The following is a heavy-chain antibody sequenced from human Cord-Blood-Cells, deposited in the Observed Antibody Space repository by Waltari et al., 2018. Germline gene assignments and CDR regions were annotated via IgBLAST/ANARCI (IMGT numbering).Heavy chain of an antibody. CDR1: GGTFSSYA. CDR2: IIPIFGTA. CDR3: ASSSPYSSSSMGYFDY. Sequence: QVQLVQSGAEVKKPGSSVKVSCKASGGTFSSYAISWVRQAPGQGLEWVGGIIPIFGTANYAQKFQGRVTITADESTSTAYMGLSSLRSEDTAVYYCASSSPYSSSSMGYFDYWGQGTLVTVSS. V-gene: IGHV1-69*01. D-gene: IGHD6-6*01. J-gene: IGHJ4*02.